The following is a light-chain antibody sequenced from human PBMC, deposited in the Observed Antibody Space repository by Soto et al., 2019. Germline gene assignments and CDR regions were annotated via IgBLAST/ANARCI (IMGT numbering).Light chain of an antibody. CDR1: QGITNY. Sequence: DIQMTQSPSSLSASVGDRVTLTCRASQGITNYLAWYQQKPGKVPKLLIYAASSLQSGVPSRFSGSGSGTDFTLTISSLQPEDVATYYCQQSYSTPPWTFGQGTKVDIK. J-gene: IGKJ1*01. CDR2: AAS. V-gene: IGKV1-27*01. CDR3: QQSYSTPPWT.